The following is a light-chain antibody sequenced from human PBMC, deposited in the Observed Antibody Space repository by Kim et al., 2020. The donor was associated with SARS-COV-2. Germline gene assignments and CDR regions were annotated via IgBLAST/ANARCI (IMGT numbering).Light chain of an antibody. J-gene: IGKJ1*01. CDR3: QQFNAYPRT. CDR1: QDISSS. Sequence: ASVGDRVTITCRASQDISSSLAWYQQKPGKAPSLLIHSASTLQSGVPSRFSGSGSGTEFSLTVTSLQPEDFATYSCQQFNAYPRTFGQGTKVDIK. V-gene: IGKV1-9*01. CDR2: SAS.